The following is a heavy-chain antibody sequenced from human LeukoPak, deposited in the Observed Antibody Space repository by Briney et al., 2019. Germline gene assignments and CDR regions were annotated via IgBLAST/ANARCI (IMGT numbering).Heavy chain of an antibody. CDR2: ISSSRNYI. CDR3: ARVAEH. CDR1: GFTFSSYT. J-gene: IGHJ1*01. V-gene: IGHV3-21*01. Sequence: GGSLRLSCAASGFTFSSYTMNWVRQAPGKGLEWVSSISSSRNYIYYADSVKGRFTISRDNANNSLYLQMNSLSAEDTAVYYCARVAEHWGQGTLVTVSS.